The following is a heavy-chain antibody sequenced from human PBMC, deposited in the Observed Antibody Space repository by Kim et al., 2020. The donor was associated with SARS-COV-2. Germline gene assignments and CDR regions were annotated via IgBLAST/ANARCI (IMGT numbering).Heavy chain of an antibody. Sequence: SETLSLTCTVSGGSISSSSYYWGWIRQPPGKGLEWIGSIYYSGSTYYNPSLKSRVTISVDTSKNQFSLKLSSVTAADTAVYYCARHEKGRHDYVWGSYRYTAHDAFDIWGQGTMVTVSS. J-gene: IGHJ3*02. CDR3: ARHEKGRHDYVWGSYRYTAHDAFDI. D-gene: IGHD3-16*02. V-gene: IGHV4-39*01. CDR1: GGSISSSSYY. CDR2: IYYSGST.